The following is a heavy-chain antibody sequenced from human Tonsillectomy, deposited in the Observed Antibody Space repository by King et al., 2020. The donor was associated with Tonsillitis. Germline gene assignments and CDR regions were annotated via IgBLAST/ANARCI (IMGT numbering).Heavy chain of an antibody. CDR1: GFSLSNARMG. V-gene: IGHV2-26*01. Sequence: VTLKESGPVLVKPTETLTLTCTVSGFSLSNARMGVSWIRQPPGKALEWLAHIFSIDEKSYSTSLKSRLTISKDTSKSQVVLTMTNMDPVDTATYYCARIDFWSGYFEYFDFWGQGTLVTVSS. CDR2: IFSIDEK. J-gene: IGHJ4*02. D-gene: IGHD3-3*01. CDR3: ARIDFWSGYFEYFDF.